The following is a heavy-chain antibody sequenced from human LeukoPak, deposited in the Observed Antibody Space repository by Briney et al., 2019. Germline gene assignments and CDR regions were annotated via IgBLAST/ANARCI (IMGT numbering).Heavy chain of an antibody. CDR1: GFTFSDYG. CDR2: IWYDGSNK. Sequence: PGRSLRLSCAASGFTFSDYGMHWVRQAPGKGLEWVALIWYDGSNKYYADSVKGRFTISRDNSKNTLYLQMNSLRAEDTAVYYCAKAEDRELLWFGESLDYWGQGTLVTVSS. V-gene: IGHV3-33*06. D-gene: IGHD3-10*01. J-gene: IGHJ4*02. CDR3: AKAEDRELLWFGESLDY.